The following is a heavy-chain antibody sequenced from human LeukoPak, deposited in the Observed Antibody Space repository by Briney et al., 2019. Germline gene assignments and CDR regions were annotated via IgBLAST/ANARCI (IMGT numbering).Heavy chain of an antibody. CDR1: GYTFTSYY. V-gene: IGHV1-46*03. Sequence: ASVKVSCKASGYTFTSYYMHWVRQAPGQGLEWMGIINPSGGSTSYAQKFQGRVTMTRDMSTSTDYMELSSLKIEDTGVYYCAWIASLVLTNNYYFYMAVWGKGTTVTVSS. CDR2: INPSGGST. D-gene: IGHD4/OR15-4a*01. CDR3: AWIASLVLTNNYYFYMAV. J-gene: IGHJ6*03.